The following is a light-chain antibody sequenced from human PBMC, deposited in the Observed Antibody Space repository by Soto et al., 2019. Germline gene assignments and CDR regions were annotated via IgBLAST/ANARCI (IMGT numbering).Light chain of an antibody. Sequence: EIMLTQSPGTQSLSPGERATLSGRASQSVASSYLGWYQQKPGQAPRLLIYATSSRATGIPDRFSGSGSGTDFTLTISRLEPEDFAVYYCQQYVSSSYTFGQGTKLEIK. CDR2: ATS. CDR3: QQYVSSSYT. CDR1: QSVASSY. V-gene: IGKV3-20*01. J-gene: IGKJ2*01.